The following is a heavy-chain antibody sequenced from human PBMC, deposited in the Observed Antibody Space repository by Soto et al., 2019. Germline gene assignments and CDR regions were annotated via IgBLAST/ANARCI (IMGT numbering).Heavy chain of an antibody. CDR2: ISAYNGNT. CDR1: GYTFTIYG. J-gene: IGHJ5*02. CDR3: AGGQQLVLIATGP. Sequence: ASVKLSCKTSGYTFTIYGISCLRQTPGQGLEWMGWISAYNGNTNYAQKLQGRVTMTTDTSTSTAYMELRSLRSDDTAVYYCAGGQQLVLIATGPWGKGTLVPVSS. V-gene: IGHV1-18*01. D-gene: IGHD6-13*01.